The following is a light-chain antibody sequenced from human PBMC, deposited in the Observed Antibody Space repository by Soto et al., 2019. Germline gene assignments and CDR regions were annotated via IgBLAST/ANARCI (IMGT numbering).Light chain of an antibody. Sequence: QSALTQPASVSGSPGQSITISCTGSSSDIGDYKYVSWYKQHPGKAPKLMIYDVSNRPSGVSNRFSGSKSGNTASLTISGLQAEDEAHYYCSSYTGINFAIFGGGTKLTVL. J-gene: IGLJ2*01. V-gene: IGLV2-14*01. CDR1: SSDIGDYKY. CDR2: DVS. CDR3: SSYTGINFAI.